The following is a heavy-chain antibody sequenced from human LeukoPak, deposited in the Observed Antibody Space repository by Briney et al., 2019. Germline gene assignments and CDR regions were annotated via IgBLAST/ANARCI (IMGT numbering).Heavy chain of an antibody. D-gene: IGHD2-21*01. J-gene: IGHJ4*02. CDR2: IRYDGSNK. Sequence: QPGGSLRLSCAASGFTSDDYAMHWVRQAPGKGLEWVAFIRYDGSNKYYADSVKGRFTISRDNSKNTLYLQMNSLRAEDTAVYYCAKDSLPYCGGDCYGDYWGQGTLVTVSS. CDR1: GFTSDDYA. CDR3: AKDSLPYCGGDCYGDY. V-gene: IGHV3-30*02.